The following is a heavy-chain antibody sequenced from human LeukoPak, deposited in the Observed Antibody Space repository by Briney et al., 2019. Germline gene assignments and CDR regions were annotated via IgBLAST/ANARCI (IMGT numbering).Heavy chain of an antibody. CDR1: GFTFSSHG. D-gene: IGHD1-26*01. J-gene: IGHJ4*02. V-gene: IGHV3-33*01. CDR3: ARFIVGATKLDY. CDR2: IWYDGSNK. Sequence: PGGSLRLSCAASGFTFSSHGMHWVRQAPGKGLEWVAVIWYDGSNKYYADSVKGRFTISRDNSKNTLYLQMNSLRAEDTAVYYCARFIVGATKLDYWGQGTLVTVSS.